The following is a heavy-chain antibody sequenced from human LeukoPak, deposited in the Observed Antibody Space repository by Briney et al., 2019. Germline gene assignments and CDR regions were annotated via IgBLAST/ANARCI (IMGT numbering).Heavy chain of an antibody. D-gene: IGHD1-26*01. J-gene: IGHJ4*02. Sequence: LEASVKVSCKASGYTFTGYYMNWVRQAPGQGLEWMGWINPNSGDTNYAQKFQGRVTMARDTSISTAYMELSRLKSDDTAVYYCARGTEYGYFGSYYANFPYWGQGTLVTVSS. CDR3: ARGTEYGYFGSYYANFPY. CDR2: INPNSGDT. V-gene: IGHV1-2*03. CDR1: GYTFTGYY.